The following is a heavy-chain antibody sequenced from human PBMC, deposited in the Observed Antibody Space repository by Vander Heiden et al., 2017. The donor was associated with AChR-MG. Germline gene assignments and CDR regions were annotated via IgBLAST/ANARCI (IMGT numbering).Heavy chain of an antibody. J-gene: IGHJ4*02. CDR2: INAGNGNT. CDR3: ASRGGDYGDSGAFDY. V-gene: IGHV1-3*01. Sequence: QVQLVQSGAEVKKPGASVKVSCKASGYPFTSYAMHWVRQAPGQRLEWMGWINAGNGNTKYSQKFQGRVTITRDTSASTAYMELSSLRSEDTAVYYCASRGGDYGDSGAFDYWGQGTLVTVSS. CDR1: GYPFTSYA. D-gene: IGHD4-17*01.